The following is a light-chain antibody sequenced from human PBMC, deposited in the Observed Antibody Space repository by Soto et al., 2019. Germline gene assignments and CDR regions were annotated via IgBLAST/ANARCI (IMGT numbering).Light chain of an antibody. J-gene: IGKJ1*01. CDR1: QSISSY. Sequence: DIQMTQSPSSLSASVGDRVTITCRASQSISSYLNWYQQKPGKAPKVLIYAASSLQSGIPSRFSGSGSGTDFTLTISSLQPEDFATYYCQQYETFSGTFGPGTKV. CDR2: AAS. CDR3: QQYETFSGT. V-gene: IGKV1-39*01.